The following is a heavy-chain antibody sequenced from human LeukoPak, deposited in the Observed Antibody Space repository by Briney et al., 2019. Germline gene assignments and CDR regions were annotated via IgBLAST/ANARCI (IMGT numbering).Heavy chain of an antibody. CDR3: ASGRSYWYHLDY. CDR1: AFTVSSNF. D-gene: IGHD2-8*02. Sequence: GGSLRLSCAASAFTVSSNFMTWVRQAPGKGLGWVSLIYAGGGTYYADSVQGRFSISRHLSKNTVDLQMNSLRLEDTAVYYCASGRSYWYHLDYWGRGTLVTVSS. CDR2: IYAGGGT. J-gene: IGHJ4*02. V-gene: IGHV3-53*04.